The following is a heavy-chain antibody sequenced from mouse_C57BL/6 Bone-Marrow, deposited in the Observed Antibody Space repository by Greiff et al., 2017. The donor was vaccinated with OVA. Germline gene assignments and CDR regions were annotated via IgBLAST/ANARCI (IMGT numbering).Heavy chain of an antibody. CDR2: ISYDGSN. V-gene: IGHV3-6*01. CDR3: ARDRTYYSNYGDWYFDV. D-gene: IGHD2-5*01. J-gene: IGHJ1*03. CDR1: GYSITSGYY. Sequence: ESGPGLVKPSQSLSLTCSVTGYSITSGYYWNWIRQFPGNKLEWMGYISYDGSNNYNPSLKNRISITRDTSKNQFFLKLNSVTTEDTATYYCARDRTYYSNYGDWYFDVWGTGTTVTVSS.